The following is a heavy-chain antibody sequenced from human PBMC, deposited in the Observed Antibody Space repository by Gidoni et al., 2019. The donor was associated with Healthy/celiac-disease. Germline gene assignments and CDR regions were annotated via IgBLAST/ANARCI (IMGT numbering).Heavy chain of an antibody. CDR2: IDPSDSYT. D-gene: IGHD3-22*01. CDR3: ARGVYYYDSSEQGPTFDY. CDR1: GYSFTSYW. Sequence: EVQLVQSGAEVKKPGESLRISCKGSGYSFTSYWISWVRQMPGKGLEWMGRIDPSDSYTNYSPSFQGHVTISADKSISTAYLQWSSLKASDTAMYYCARGVYYYDSSEQGPTFDYWGQGTLVTISS. V-gene: IGHV5-10-1*01. J-gene: IGHJ4*02.